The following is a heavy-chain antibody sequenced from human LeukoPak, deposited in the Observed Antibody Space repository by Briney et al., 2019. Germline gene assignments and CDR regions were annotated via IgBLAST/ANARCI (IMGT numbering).Heavy chain of an antibody. Sequence: SETLSLTCTVSGGSIYSGGYYWSWIRQHPGKGLEWIGYIYYTGSTYYNPSLKGRVAISVDTSKNQFSLILSSVTAADTAVYYCARNADGSGNLLPFYFDYWGPGTLVTVSS. J-gene: IGHJ4*02. CDR2: IYYTGST. CDR1: GGSIYSGGYY. CDR3: ARNADGSGNLLPFYFDY. D-gene: IGHD3-10*01. V-gene: IGHV4-31*03.